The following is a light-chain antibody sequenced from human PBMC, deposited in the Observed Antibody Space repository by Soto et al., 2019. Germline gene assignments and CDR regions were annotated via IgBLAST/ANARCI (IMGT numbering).Light chain of an antibody. CDR1: QSVRSN. V-gene: IGKV3-15*01. CDR2: GAS. CDR3: QQRSNWPLLT. Sequence: EIVMTQSPATLSASPGERATLSCRASQSVRSNLAWYQQKPGQAPRLLIYGASTRATGIPARFSGSGPGTEFTLSIGSLQSEDFAVYYCQQRSNWPLLTFGGGTKVDI. J-gene: IGKJ4*01.